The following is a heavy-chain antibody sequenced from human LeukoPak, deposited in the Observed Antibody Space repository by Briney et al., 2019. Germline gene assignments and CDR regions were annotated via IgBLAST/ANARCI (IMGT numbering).Heavy chain of an antibody. D-gene: IGHD5-18*01. CDR2: ISGSGGST. CDR3: AKGRAAMGYFDY. V-gene: IGHV3-23*01. CDR1: GFTFSSYA. Sequence: PGGSLRLSCAASGFTFSSYAMSWVHQAPGKGLEWVSAISGSGGSTYYADSVKGRFTISRDNSKNTLYLQMNSLRAEDTAVYYCAKGRAAMGYFDYWGQGTLVTVSS. J-gene: IGHJ4*02.